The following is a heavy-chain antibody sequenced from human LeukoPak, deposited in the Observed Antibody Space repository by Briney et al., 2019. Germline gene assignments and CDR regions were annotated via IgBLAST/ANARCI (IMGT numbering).Heavy chain of an antibody. CDR3: AIPEFSIPY. V-gene: IGHV3-23*01. CDR1: GLTLINYA. J-gene: IGHJ4*02. Sequence: PGGSLRLSCAASGLTLINYALAWVRQAPGTGQEWVSGISAGSGSTYYADSVKGRFTISRDNSKNTLYLQMSSLRAEDTAIYYCAIPEFSIPYRGMGTLVTVSS. D-gene: IGHD3-10*01. CDR2: ISAGSGST.